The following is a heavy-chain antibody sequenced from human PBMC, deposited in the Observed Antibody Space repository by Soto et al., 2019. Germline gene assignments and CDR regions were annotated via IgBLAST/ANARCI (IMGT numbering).Heavy chain of an antibody. CDR2: IIPIFGTA. Sequence: SVKVSCKASGGTFSSYTISWVRQAPGQGLEWMGGIIPIFGTANYAQKFQGRVTITADESTSTAYMELISLRSEDTAVYYCARGRRCGGDCLEYFQHWGQGTLVTVSS. J-gene: IGHJ1*01. V-gene: IGHV1-69*13. D-gene: IGHD2-21*02. CDR1: GGTFSSYT. CDR3: ARGRRCGGDCLEYFQH.